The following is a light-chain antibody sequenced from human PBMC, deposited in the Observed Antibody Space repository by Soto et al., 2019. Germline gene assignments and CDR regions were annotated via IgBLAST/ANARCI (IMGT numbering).Light chain of an antibody. V-gene: IGLV2-11*01. J-gene: IGLJ1*01. CDR1: SSDVASYNY. Sequence: QSALTQPRSVSGSPGQSVTISCTGTSSDVASYNYVSWYQQHPGKAPKLIIYDVRKRPSGVPDRFFGSKSASTASPTISGLQAEDEAEYYCCSYAGSYTYVYGTGTKATVL. CDR3: CSYAGSYTYV. CDR2: DVR.